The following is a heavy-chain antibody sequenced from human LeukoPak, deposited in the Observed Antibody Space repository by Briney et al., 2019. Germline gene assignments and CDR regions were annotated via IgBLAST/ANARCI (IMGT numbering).Heavy chain of an antibody. CDR3: ARGGLAVAGTRDFDY. CDR2: IYYSGST. V-gene: IGHV4-39*07. D-gene: IGHD6-19*01. Sequence: SETLSLTCTVSGGSISSSSYYWGWIRQPPGKGLEWIGSIYYSGSTYYNPSLKSRVTISVDTSKNQFSPKLSSVTAADTAVYYCARGGLAVAGTRDFDYWGQGTLVTVSS. CDR1: GGSISSSSYY. J-gene: IGHJ4*02.